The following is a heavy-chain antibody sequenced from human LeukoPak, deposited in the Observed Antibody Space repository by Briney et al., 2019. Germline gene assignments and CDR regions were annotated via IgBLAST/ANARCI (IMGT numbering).Heavy chain of an antibody. D-gene: IGHD3-22*01. CDR1: GGSISSYY. CDR2: IYYSGST. V-gene: IGHV4-59*01. Sequence: PSETLSLTCTVSGGSISSYYWSWIRQPPGKGLEWIGYIYYSGSTNYNPSLKSRDTISVDTSKNQFSLKLSSVTAADTAVYYCASHGTNDSSELLYWGQGTLVTVSS. J-gene: IGHJ4*02. CDR3: ASHGTNDSSELLY.